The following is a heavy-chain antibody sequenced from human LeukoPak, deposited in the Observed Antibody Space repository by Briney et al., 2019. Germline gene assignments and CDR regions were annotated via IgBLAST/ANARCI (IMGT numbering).Heavy chain of an antibody. CDR2: IWYDGSNK. Sequence: GGSLGLSCAASGLTFSSYGMHWVRQAPGKGLEWVAVIWYDGSNKYCADSVKGRFAISRDNSKNTLYLQMNSLRAEDTAVYYCARAPGFSYGSYYYYGMDVWGQGTTVTVSS. CDR3: ARAPGFSYGSYYYYGMDV. D-gene: IGHD5-18*01. J-gene: IGHJ6*02. V-gene: IGHV3-33*01. CDR1: GLTFSSYG.